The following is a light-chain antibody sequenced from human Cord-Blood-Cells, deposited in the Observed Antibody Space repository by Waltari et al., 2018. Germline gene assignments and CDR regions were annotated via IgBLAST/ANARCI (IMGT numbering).Light chain of an antibody. CDR1: QGIINY. V-gene: IGKV1-27*01. CDR2: AAS. CDR3: QKYNSAPYT. J-gene: IGKJ2*01. Sequence: DIHLTQSPSSLSASVGDRVTITCGAGQGIINYLAWYQQKPGKVPKLLIYAASTLQSGVPSRFSGSGSGTDFTLTISSLQPEDVATYYCQKYNSAPYTFGQGTKLEIK.